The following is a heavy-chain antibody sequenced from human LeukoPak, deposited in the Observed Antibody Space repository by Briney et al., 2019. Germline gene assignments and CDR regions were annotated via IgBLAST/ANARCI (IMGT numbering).Heavy chain of an antibody. J-gene: IGHJ4*02. CDR1: GESFSGYY. CDR3: ARISSGWYVDY. CDR2: IYYSGST. V-gene: IGHV4-59*01. D-gene: IGHD6-19*01. Sequence: SETLSLTCAVYGESFSGYYWSWIRQPPGKGLEWIGYIYYSGSTNYNPSLKSRVTISVDTSKNQFSLKLSSVTAADTAVYYCARISSGWYVDYWGQGTLVTVSS.